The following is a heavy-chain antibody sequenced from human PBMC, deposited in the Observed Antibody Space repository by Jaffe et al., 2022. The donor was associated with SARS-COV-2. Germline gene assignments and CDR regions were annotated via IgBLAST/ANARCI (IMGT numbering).Heavy chain of an antibody. CDR3: ARGAVVVVPAANRAYYYYGMDV. Sequence: EVQLVESGGGLVKPGGSLRLSCAASGFTFSSYSMNWVRQAPGKGLEWVSSISSSSSYIYYADSVKGRFTISRDNAKNSLYLQMNSLRAEDTAVYYCARGAVVVVPAANRAYYYYGMDVWGQGTTVTVSS. V-gene: IGHV3-21*01. CDR2: ISSSSSYI. CDR1: GFTFSSYS. J-gene: IGHJ6*02. D-gene: IGHD2-2*01.